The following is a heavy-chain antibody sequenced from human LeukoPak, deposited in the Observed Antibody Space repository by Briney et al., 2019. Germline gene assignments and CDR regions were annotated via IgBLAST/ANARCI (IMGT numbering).Heavy chain of an antibody. CDR2: IKHSGVT. V-gene: IGHV4-34*01. J-gene: IGHJ3*02. CDR3: AKDHYLYYYDNSGLDI. Sequence: PSETLSLTCAVYGGSLSGYYWSWICPPPRKGRGWIGEIKHSGVTTYNPPLQRRATISVATSKNQFSLKLSSVTAADTAVYYCAKDHYLYYYDNSGLDIWGQGTMVTVSS. CDR1: GGSLSGYY. D-gene: IGHD3-22*01.